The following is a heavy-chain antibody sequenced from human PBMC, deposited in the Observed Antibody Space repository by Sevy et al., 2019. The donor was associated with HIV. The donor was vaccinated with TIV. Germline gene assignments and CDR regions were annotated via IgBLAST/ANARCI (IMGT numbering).Heavy chain of an antibody. CDR1: GFTFSKYW. CDR3: ARADGNYYFHY. CDR2: IKQDAGQK. Sequence: GGSLRLSCAASGFTFSKYWMGWVRQAPGKGLEWVANIKQDAGQKYYVDSVKGRFTISRDNTKNSLYLQMNSLRAEDTAVYFCARADGNYYFHYWGQGTLVTVSS. J-gene: IGHJ4*02. V-gene: IGHV3-7*01. D-gene: IGHD1-7*01.